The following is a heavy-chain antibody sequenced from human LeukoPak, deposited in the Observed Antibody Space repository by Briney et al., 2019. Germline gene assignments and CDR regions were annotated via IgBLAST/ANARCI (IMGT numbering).Heavy chain of an antibody. CDR1: GCLFTSYW. Sequence: GGALEISCKGAGCLFTSYWRGWGRQLPGKGREGRGIIYAGDSDTNYSPSFQCQVTISAHKSITTAYLQWSSLKASDTAMYYCARHGNTIFGATSSYYYYSMAVWGKGPTVTVSS. V-gene: IGHV5-51*01. D-gene: IGHD3-3*01. J-gene: IGHJ6*03. CDR3: ARHGNTIFGATSSYYYYSMAV. CDR2: IYAGDSDT.